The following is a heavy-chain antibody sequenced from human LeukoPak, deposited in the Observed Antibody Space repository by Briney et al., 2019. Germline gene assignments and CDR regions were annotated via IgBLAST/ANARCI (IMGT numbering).Heavy chain of an antibody. V-gene: IGHV1-18*01. CDR2: ISAYNGNT. D-gene: IGHD6-6*01. CDR3: ATAPPEEFSSSGLIWFDP. CDR1: GYTFTSYG. J-gene: IGHJ5*02. Sequence: ASVKVSCKASGYTFTSYGISWVRQAPGQGLEWMGWISAYNGNTNYAQKFQGRVTMTRDTPISTAYMELSRLRSDDTAVYYCATAPPEEFSSSGLIWFDPWGQGTLVTVSS.